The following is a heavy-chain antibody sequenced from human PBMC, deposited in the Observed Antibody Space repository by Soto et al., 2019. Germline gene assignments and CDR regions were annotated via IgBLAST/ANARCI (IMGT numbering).Heavy chain of an antibody. V-gene: IGHV1-69*06. J-gene: IGHJ6*03. D-gene: IGHD2-15*01. CDR2: IIPIFGTA. CDR1: GGTFSSYA. CDR3: ARGGICSGGSCYPRYYYMDV. Sequence: GASVKVSCKASGGTFSSYAISWVRQAPGQGLEWMGGIIPIFGTANYAQKFQGRVTITADTSKNQFSLQLNSVTPEDTAVYYCARGGICSGGSCYPRYYYMDVWGKGTTVTVSS.